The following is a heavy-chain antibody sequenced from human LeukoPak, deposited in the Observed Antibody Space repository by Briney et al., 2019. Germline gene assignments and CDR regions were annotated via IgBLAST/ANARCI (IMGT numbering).Heavy chain of an antibody. J-gene: IGHJ4*02. V-gene: IGHV3-23*01. CDR2: ISGSGGST. CDR1: GFTFSSYA. CDR3: AKLHDYGDYLFDY. D-gene: IGHD4-17*01. Sequence: PGGSLRLSCAASGFTFSSYAMSWVRRAPGKGLEWVSAISGSGGSTYYADSVKGRFTISRDNSKNTLYLQMNSLRAEDTAVYYCAKLHDYGDYLFDYWGQGTLVTVSS.